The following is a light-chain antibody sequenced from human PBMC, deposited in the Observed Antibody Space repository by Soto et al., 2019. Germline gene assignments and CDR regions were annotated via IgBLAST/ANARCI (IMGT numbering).Light chain of an antibody. CDR2: EVS. CDR1: SSDVGNYKY. V-gene: IGLV2-14*01. Sequence: QSVLTQPAPVSGSPGQSITISCTGTSSDVGNYKYVSWYQQHPGKAPKLIIYEVSNRPSGVSDRFSGSKSGNTASLTISGLQAEDETDYYCLSYTSSGTYVFGTGTKLTVL. CDR3: LSYTSSGTYV. J-gene: IGLJ1*01.